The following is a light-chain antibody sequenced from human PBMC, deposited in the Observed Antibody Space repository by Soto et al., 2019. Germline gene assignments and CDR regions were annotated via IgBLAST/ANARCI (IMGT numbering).Light chain of an antibody. V-gene: IGKV1-6*01. CDR3: LQDFTYPFT. J-gene: IGKJ3*01. CDR1: QGIDKD. CDR2: AAS. Sequence: AIQMTQSPSSLSASVGDTVTLTCRASQGIDKDLGWYQQKPGKAPNLLIHAASTFQSGVPSRFSGSGSGTDFALTISSLQPEDFATYYCLQDFTYPFTFGPGTKVDIK.